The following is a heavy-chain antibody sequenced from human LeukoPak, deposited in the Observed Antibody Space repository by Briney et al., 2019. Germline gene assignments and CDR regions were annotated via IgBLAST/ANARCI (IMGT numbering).Heavy chain of an antibody. J-gene: IGHJ4*02. CDR1: GYTFTDYY. V-gene: IGHV1-2*02. CDR2: INPNDGDT. D-gene: IGHD2-2*01. Sequence: ASVKVSCKASGYTFTDYYVYWVRQAPGQGFEWMGWINPNDGDTNYAQKFQGRVTMTRDTSISTAHMEVSRLRSDDTAVYYCARANFLYCSSTTCLFDYWGQGTLVTVSS. CDR3: ARANFLYCSSTTCLFDY.